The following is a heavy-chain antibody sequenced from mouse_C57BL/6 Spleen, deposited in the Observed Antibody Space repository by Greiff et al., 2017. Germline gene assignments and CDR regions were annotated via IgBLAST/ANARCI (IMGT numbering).Heavy chain of an antibody. Sequence: EVQLQQSGTVQARPGASVKMSCKTSGYTFTRYWMHWVKQRPGQGLEWIGAIYPGNSDTSYNQKFKGKDKLTAVTSASTAYLELSSLTNEDSAVYYCTRFLDYWGQGTSVTVSS. J-gene: IGHJ4*01. V-gene: IGHV1-5*01. CDR2: IYPGNSDT. CDR1: GYTFTRYW. CDR3: TRFLDY.